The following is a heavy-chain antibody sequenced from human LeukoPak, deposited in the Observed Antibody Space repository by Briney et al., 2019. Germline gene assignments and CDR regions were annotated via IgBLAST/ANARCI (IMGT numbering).Heavy chain of an antibody. J-gene: IGHJ6*02. Sequence: GGSLRLSCAASGFTFSSYAMSWVRQAPGKGLEWVSAISGSGGSTYYADSVKGRFTISRDNSKNTLYLQMNSLRAEDTAVYYCAKDYGSGSYPIYYYGMDVWGQGTTVTVSS. CDR3: AKDYGSGSYPIYYYGMDV. V-gene: IGHV3-23*01. D-gene: IGHD3-10*01. CDR2: ISGSGGST. CDR1: GFTFSSYA.